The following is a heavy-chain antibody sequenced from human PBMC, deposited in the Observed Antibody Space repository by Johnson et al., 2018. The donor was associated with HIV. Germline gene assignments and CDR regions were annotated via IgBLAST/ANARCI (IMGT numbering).Heavy chain of an antibody. CDR2: INRDGSII. CDR3: ARGPGGFGAFDI. J-gene: IGHJ3*02. Sequence: MQLVESGGGVVQPERLLRLSCAASGFALSGYWMHWVRQVSGKGLEWVSHINRDGSIINYADSVKGRFTISRDNSKNTLYLQMNSLRAEDTAVYYCARGPGGFGAFDIWGQGTMVTVSS. CDR1: GFALSGYW. V-gene: IGHV3-74*02. D-gene: IGHD2-8*02.